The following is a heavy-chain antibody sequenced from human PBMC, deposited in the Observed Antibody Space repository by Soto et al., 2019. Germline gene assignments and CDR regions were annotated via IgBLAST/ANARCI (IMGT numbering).Heavy chain of an antibody. J-gene: IGHJ3*02. CDR2: IWYDGSNK. V-gene: IGHV3-33*01. CDR3: ARSSYSSSDAFDI. D-gene: IGHD6-6*01. Sequence: PGGSLRLSCAASGFTFSSYGMHWVRQAPGKGLEWVAVIWYDGSNKYYADSVKGRFTISRDNSKNTLYLQMNSLRAEDTAVYYCARSSYSSSDAFDIWGQGTMVTVSS. CDR1: GFTFSSYG.